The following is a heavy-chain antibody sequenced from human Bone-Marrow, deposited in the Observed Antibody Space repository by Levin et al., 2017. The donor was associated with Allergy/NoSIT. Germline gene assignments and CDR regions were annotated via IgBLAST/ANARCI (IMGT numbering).Heavy chain of an antibody. CDR3: AKDVYTTTGGFFFDF. CDR1: GFSFSSYG. J-gene: IGHJ4*02. V-gene: IGHV3-30*18. D-gene: IGHD2-2*02. Sequence: PGGSLRLSCAASGFSFSSYGIHWVRQAPGKGLEWVALVSYDGGSKYYADSVRDRFTIFRDNSENTVLLQMNSLRPEDTAVYYCAKDVYTTTGGFFFDFWGQGTLVTVSS. CDR2: VSYDGGSK.